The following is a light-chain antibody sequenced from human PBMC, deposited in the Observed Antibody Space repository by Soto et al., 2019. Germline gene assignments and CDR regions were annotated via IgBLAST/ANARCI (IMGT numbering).Light chain of an antibody. CDR2: GTA. Sequence: EIVLTQSPGTLSLSPGERATLSCRASQSVSSSYLAWYQQKPGQAPRLLIYGTASRATAIPDRFSGSGSGTDVTLTISRLEPEDFAVYYCQQYGSSSWTFGQGNKVEIQ. J-gene: IGKJ1*01. CDR3: QQYGSSSWT. V-gene: IGKV3-20*01. CDR1: QSVSSSY.